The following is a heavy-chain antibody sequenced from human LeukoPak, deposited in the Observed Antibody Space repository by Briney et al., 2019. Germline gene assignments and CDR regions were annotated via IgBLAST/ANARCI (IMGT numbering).Heavy chain of an antibody. CDR2: IYHSGST. V-gene: IGHV4-38-2*02. J-gene: IGHJ5*02. CDR3: ARIKGWCSSTSCYAANWFDP. D-gene: IGHD2-2*01. CDR1: GYSISSGYY. Sequence: SETLSLTCTVPGYSISSGYYWGWIRQPPGKGLEWIGSIYHSGSTYYNPSLKGRVTISVDTSKNQFSLKLSSVTAADTAVYYCARIKGWCSSTSCYAANWFDPWGQGTLVTVSS.